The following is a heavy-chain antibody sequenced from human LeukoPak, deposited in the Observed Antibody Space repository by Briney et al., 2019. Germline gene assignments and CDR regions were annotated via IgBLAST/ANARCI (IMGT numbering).Heavy chain of an antibody. CDR1: GGTFSSYA. D-gene: IGHD3-16*01. CDR2: IIPIFGTA. CDR3: ARLTTFGERHYYYYYYMDV. V-gene: IGHV1-69*06. Sequence: SVKVSCKASGGTFSSYAISWVRQAPGQGLEWMGGIIPIFGTANYARKFQGRVTITADKSTSTAYMELSSLRSEDTAVYYCARLTTFGERHYYYYYYMDVWGKGTTVTVSS. J-gene: IGHJ6*03.